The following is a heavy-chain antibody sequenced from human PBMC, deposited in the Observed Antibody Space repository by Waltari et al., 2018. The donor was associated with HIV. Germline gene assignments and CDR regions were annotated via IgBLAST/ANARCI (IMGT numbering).Heavy chain of an antibody. V-gene: IGHV2-5*02. D-gene: IGHD3-10*01. CDR1: GFSLKTPGVG. CDR3: AHSSGVNSNYMEV. J-gene: IGHJ6*03. Sequence: QISLKESGPPLLEPTQTLTLTCTFSGFSLKTPGVGVGWIRQPPGKALEWLALIYWDDEKRYRSSLNKRLTITKDTSKTQVVLTLTNVDPMDTGTYYCAHSSGVNSNYMEVWGKGTTVVVSS. CDR2: IYWDDEK.